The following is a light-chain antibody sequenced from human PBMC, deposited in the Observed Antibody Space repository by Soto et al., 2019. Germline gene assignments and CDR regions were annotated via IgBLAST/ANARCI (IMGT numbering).Light chain of an antibody. CDR3: QQYYSTPRT. CDR1: QSVLYSSNNKNY. CDR2: WAS. Sequence: DIVMTQSPDSLAVSLGERATINCKSSQSVLYSSNNKNYLAWYQQKPGQPPKLLIYWASTWESGVPDRFSGSGSGTDFTLTISSLQAEDVAVYYCQQYYSTPRTFGPGTKVDIK. V-gene: IGKV4-1*01. J-gene: IGKJ3*01.